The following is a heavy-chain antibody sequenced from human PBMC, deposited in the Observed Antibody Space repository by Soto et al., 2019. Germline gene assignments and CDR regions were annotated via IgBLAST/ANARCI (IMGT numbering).Heavy chain of an antibody. J-gene: IGHJ6*02. Sequence: EVQLVESGGGLVKPGGSLRLSCAASGFTFSSYSMNWVRQAPGKGLEWVSSISSSSSYIYYADSVKGRFTISRDNAKNSLYLQMNSLRAEDTVVYYCARDWGYSSSWPTHGMDVWGQGTTVTVSS. CDR3: ARDWGYSSSWPTHGMDV. V-gene: IGHV3-21*01. D-gene: IGHD6-13*01. CDR2: ISSSSSYI. CDR1: GFTFSSYS.